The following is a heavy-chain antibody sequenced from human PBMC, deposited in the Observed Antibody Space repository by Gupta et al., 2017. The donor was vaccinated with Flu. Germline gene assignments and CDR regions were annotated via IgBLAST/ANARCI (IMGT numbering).Heavy chain of an antibody. CDR1: GYSFTNYW. D-gene: IGHD1-26*01. V-gene: IGHV5-51*01. CDR3: AVYWNPLLF. Sequence: SGYSFTNYWLAWVRQMPGKGLEWMGIIYPGDSDTRYSPSFQGQVTISVDKSISTAYLQWSNLKASDTSMYYGAVYWNPLLFWGQVTLVTVS. CDR2: IYPGDSDT. J-gene: IGHJ4*02.